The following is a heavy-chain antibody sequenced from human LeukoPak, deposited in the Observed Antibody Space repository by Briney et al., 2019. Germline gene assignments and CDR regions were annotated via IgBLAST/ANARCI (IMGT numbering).Heavy chain of an antibody. CDR3: TRESGAFSPFGF. Sequence: SETLSLTCAVSGGSILTTNWWSSVRQPPGKGLEWIGEVHLSGASNYNPSLKSRVNMSIDKSKNQLSLELTSVTAADTAIYYCTRESGAFSPFGFWGQGTLVTVSS. CDR1: GGSILTTNW. J-gene: IGHJ4*02. CDR2: VHLSGAS. V-gene: IGHV4-4*02. D-gene: IGHD1-26*01.